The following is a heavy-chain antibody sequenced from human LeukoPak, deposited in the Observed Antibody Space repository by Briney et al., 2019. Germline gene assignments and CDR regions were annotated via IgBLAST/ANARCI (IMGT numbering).Heavy chain of an antibody. CDR1: GGSFSGYY. J-gene: IGHJ2*01. V-gene: IGHV4-34*01. CDR3: ASLDMSRGGYFDL. D-gene: IGHD3-9*01. CDR2: INHSGST. Sequence: SETLSLTCAVYGGSFSGYYWSWIRQPPGKGLEWIGEINHSGSTNYNPSLKSRVTISVDTSKNQFSLKLSSVTAADTAVYYCASLDMSRGGYFDLWGRGTLVTVSS.